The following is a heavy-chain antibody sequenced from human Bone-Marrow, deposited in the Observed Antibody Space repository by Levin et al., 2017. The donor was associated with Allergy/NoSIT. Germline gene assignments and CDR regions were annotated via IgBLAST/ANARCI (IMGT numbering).Heavy chain of an antibody. V-gene: IGHV3-11*01. J-gene: IGHJ4*02. D-gene: IGHD4-17*01. CDR2: ISSSGSSA. CDR3: ARAITHTTVTTYAY. CDR1: GFSFNDYY. Sequence: SCAASGFSFNDYYMTWIRQAPGKGLEWVSYISSSGSSAYYADSFKGRFSISRDNAKNSLYLQMNRLRADDTAMYYCARAITHTTVTTYAYWGQGTLVTVSS.